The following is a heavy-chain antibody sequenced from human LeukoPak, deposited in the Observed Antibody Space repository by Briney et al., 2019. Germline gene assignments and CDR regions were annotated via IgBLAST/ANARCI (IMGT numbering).Heavy chain of an antibody. J-gene: IGHJ5*02. Sequence: GGSLRLSCAASGFTFSSYAMHWVRQAPGKGLEWVSSISTSSSYIYYADSVRGRFTISRDNSKNTLYLQMNSLRAEDTAVYYCAKLKACTNGVCYTGWFDPWGQGTLVTVSS. V-gene: IGHV3-21*04. CDR3: AKLKACTNGVCYTGWFDP. CDR2: ISTSSSYI. D-gene: IGHD2-8*01. CDR1: GFTFSSYA.